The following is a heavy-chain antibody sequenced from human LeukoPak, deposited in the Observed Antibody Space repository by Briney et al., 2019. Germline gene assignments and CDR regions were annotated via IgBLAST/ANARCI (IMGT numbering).Heavy chain of an antibody. CDR2: ISSDGGST. V-gene: IGHV3-64*01. J-gene: IGHJ2*01. CDR1: GIIFSNYA. D-gene: IGHD1-26*01. Sequence: GGSLRLSCAASGIIFSNYAMHWVRQGPGKGLECLSTISSDGGSTYYANSVKGRFTISRDNSKNTLYLQMGSLRAEDMAVYYCARGRQGAKTRYFDLWGRGTRVTVSS. CDR3: ARGRQGAKTRYFDL.